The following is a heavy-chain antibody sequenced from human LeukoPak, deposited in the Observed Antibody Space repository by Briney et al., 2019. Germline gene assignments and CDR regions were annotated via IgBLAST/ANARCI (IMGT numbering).Heavy chain of an antibody. CDR2: IYYSGST. CDR1: GASISSGGYY. CDR3: ARNVLLWFGELSPDAFDI. J-gene: IGHJ3*02. Sequence: PAETLSLTCTVSGASISSGGYYWSWLRQHPGKGLEWIGYIYYSGSTYYNPSLKSRVTISVDTSKNQFSLKLSSVTAADTAVYYCARNVLLWFGELSPDAFDIWGQGTMVTVSS. V-gene: IGHV4-31*03. D-gene: IGHD3-10*01.